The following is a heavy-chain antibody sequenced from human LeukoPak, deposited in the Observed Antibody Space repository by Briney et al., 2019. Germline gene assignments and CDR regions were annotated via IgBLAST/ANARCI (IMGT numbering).Heavy chain of an antibody. Sequence: GGSLRLSCSASGFTFSNYAMHCVRQAPGKGLEYVSDISSNGGSTYYADSVKGRFTISRDNSKNTLYLQMSSLRAEDTAVYYCVKDLIGGGYVSVDWGQGTLVTVSS. V-gene: IGHV3-64D*06. CDR1: GFTFSNYA. D-gene: IGHD1-26*01. CDR2: ISSNGGST. J-gene: IGHJ4*02. CDR3: VKDLIGGGYVSVD.